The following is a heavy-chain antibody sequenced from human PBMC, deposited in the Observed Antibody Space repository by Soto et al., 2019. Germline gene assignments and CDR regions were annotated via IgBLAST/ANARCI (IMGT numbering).Heavy chain of an antibody. CDR3: AKGQVPAAGYYFGY. V-gene: IGHV3-23*01. D-gene: IGHD2-2*01. CDR1: GFTFSTYV. CDR2: ISGSGGNT. Sequence: GGSLRLSCAASGFTFSTYVMSWVRQAPGKGLEWVSGISGSGGNTYYADSVKGRFTISRDNSKNTLYLEMHSLRAEDTAVYYCAKGQVPAAGYYFGYWGQGTLVTVSS. J-gene: IGHJ4*02.